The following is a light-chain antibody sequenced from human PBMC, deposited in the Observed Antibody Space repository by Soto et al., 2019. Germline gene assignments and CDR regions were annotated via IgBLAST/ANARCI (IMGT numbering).Light chain of an antibody. V-gene: IGLV2-23*01. J-gene: IGLJ1*01. CDR3: CSYAGSRRV. Sequence: QSVLTQPASVSGSPGQSITISCTGTSSDVGSYNLVSWYQQHPGKAPKLMIYEGSKRPSGVSNRFSGSKSGNTASLTISGLQAEDEADYYCCSYAGSRRVFGNGTKVTVL. CDR2: EGS. CDR1: SSDVGSYNL.